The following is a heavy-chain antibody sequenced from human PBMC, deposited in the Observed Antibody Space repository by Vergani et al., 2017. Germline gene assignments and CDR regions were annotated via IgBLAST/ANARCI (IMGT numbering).Heavy chain of an antibody. Sequence: QVPLWESGPALVTPTQPLSLPSPFSLFSLSTPPLSVSWPPHPPGHALVWLPLIDWDDDKDYSTSLKTRLTISKDTSKNQVVLTMTNMDPVDTATYYCVRIIVGGSKDALEIWGQGTMVTVSS. CDR2: IDWDDDK. V-gene: IGHV2-70*01. D-gene: IGHD1-26*01. J-gene: IGHJ3*02. CDR1: LFSLSTPPLS. CDR3: VRIIVGGSKDALEI.